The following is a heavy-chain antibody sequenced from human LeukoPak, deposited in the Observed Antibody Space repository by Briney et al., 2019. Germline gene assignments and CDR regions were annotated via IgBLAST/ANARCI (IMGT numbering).Heavy chain of an antibody. D-gene: IGHD2-21*02. CDR3: AREGCGGDCSYPDY. J-gene: IGHJ4*02. CDR2: INPSGGST. V-gene: IGHV1-46*01. CDR1: GYTFTRHY. Sequence: ASVKVSCKASGYTFTRHYMHWVRQAPGQRLEWMGIINPSGGSTSYAQKFQGRVTMPRDMSTSTVYMELSSLRSEDTAVYYCAREGCGGDCSYPDYWGQGTLVTVSS.